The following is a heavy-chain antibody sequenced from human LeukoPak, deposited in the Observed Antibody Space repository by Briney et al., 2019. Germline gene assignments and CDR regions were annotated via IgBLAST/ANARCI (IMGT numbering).Heavy chain of an antibody. Sequence: PGGSLRLSCAASGFTVSLYWMSWVRQAPGKGLEWVANIKQDGSEKYYVDSVKGRFTISRDNAKDSLYLQMNSLRAEDTAVYYCARVIPGCSGGSCYSGYYYGMDVWGQGTTVTVSS. CDR3: ARVIPGCSGGSCYSGYYYGMDV. J-gene: IGHJ6*02. V-gene: IGHV3-7*01. CDR2: IKQDGSEK. D-gene: IGHD2-15*01. CDR1: GFTVSLYW.